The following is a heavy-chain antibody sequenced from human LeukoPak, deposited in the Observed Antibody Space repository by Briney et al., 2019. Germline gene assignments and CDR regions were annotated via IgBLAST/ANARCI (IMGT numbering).Heavy chain of an antibody. D-gene: IGHD1-26*01. V-gene: IGHV3-23*01. J-gene: IGHJ6*03. Sequence: PGGSLRLSCAASGFTFSSYAMSWVRQAPGKGLEWVSAISGSGGSTYYADSVKGRFTISRDNSKNTLYLQMNSLRAEDTAVYYCAKDRWDGYYYYYMDVWGKGTTVTVSS. CDR1: GFTFSSYA. CDR3: AKDRWDGYYYYYMDV. CDR2: ISGSGGST.